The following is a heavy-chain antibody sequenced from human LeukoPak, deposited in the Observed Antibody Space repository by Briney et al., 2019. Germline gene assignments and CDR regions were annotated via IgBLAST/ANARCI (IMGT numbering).Heavy chain of an antibody. J-gene: IGHJ4*02. Sequence: SETLFLTCTVSGGSISSSSYYWGWIRQPPGKGLEWIGSIYYSGSTYYNPSLKGRVTISVDTSKNQFSLKLSSVTAADTAVYYCARDRNARPKAYYDFWSGYYARAPYYFDYWGQGTLVTVSS. D-gene: IGHD3-3*01. CDR1: GGSISSSSYY. CDR2: IYYSGST. CDR3: ARDRNARPKAYYDFWSGYYARAPYYFDY. V-gene: IGHV4-39*07.